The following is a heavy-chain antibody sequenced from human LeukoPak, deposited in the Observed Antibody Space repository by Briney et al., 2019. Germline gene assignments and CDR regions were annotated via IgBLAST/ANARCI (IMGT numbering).Heavy chain of an antibody. J-gene: IGHJ4*02. CDR1: GDPFGSYA. V-gene: IGHV1-69*05. CDR3: ARGQEGIMWFFDN. CDR2: IVPIFGKT. D-gene: IGHD2-21*01. Sequence: SVKVSCKASGDPFGSYALSWVRQAPGQGLEWVGGIVPIFGKTTYAQKFQGRLAFTTDESTSTTYMELSSLTSADTAVYYCARGQEGIMWFFDNWGQGTLVIVSS.